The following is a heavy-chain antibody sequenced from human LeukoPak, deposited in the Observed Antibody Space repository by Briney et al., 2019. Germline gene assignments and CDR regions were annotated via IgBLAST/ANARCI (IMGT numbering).Heavy chain of an antibody. CDR1: GYTFTSYG. CDR3: ARGSEGYYDSSGYPT. CDR2: ISAYSGNT. J-gene: IGHJ4*02. D-gene: IGHD3-22*01. Sequence: ASVKVSCKASGYTFTSYGISWVRQAPGQGLEWMGWISAYSGNTNYAQKLQGRVTMTTDTSTSTAYMELRSLRSDDTAVYYCARGSEGYYDSSGYPTWGQGTLVTVSS. V-gene: IGHV1-18*01.